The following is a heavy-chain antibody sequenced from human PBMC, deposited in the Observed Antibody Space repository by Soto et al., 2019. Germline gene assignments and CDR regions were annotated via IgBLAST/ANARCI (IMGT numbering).Heavy chain of an antibody. CDR1: GFVFSSYA. J-gene: IGHJ4*02. Sequence: PGGSLRLSCAASGFVFSSYAMSWVRQAPGKGLEWVSAISGSGTTAYYADSVKGRFIFSRDNSKNTLYLQMNSLRAEDTAVYYCAKELHTSSGWSQVIYWGQGALVTVSS. V-gene: IGHV3-23*01. CDR2: ISGSGTTA. CDR3: AKELHTSSGWSQVIY. D-gene: IGHD6-19*01.